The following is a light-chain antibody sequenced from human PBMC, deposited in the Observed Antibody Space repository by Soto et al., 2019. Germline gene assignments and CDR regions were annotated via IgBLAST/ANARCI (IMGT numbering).Light chain of an antibody. J-gene: IGLJ1*01. CDR3: SSYTSTSTLPYV. Sequence: QSALTQPASVSGSPGQSITISCTGTSSGVGGFNHVSWYQQQPGKAPKLMIYDVTSRPSGVSGRFSGSKSGNTATLTISGLHAYYDADYYSSSYTSTSTLPYVFGSGTKLTVL. V-gene: IGLV2-14*03. CDR1: SSGVGGFNH. CDR2: DVT.